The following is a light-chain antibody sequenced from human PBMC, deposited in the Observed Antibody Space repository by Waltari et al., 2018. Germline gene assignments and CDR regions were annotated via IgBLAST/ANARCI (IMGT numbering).Light chain of an antibody. CDR1: QSVSSNY. V-gene: IGKV3-20*01. J-gene: IGKJ1*01. CDR2: GAS. CDR3: QKYGSSGT. Sequence: EIVLTQSPGTLSLSPGERATLSCRASQSVSSNYLAWYQQKPGQAPRLLIYGASSRATVIPDRFSGSGSGTDFTLTISRLEPEDFAVYYCQKYGSSGTFGQGTKVEIK.